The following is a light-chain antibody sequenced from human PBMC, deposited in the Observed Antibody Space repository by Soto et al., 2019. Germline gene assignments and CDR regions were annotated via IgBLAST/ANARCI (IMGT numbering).Light chain of an antibody. CDR3: QTWGTAIHDVV. Sequence: QSVLTQSPSASASLGASVKLTCTLSSGHSNYAIAWHQQQPEKGPRYLMKLNSDGSHNKGDGIPDRFSGSSSGTERHLTISSLRSEDEADYYCQTWGTAIHDVVFGGGTKLTVL. J-gene: IGLJ2*01. CDR2: LNSDGSH. V-gene: IGLV4-69*01. CDR1: SGHSNYA.